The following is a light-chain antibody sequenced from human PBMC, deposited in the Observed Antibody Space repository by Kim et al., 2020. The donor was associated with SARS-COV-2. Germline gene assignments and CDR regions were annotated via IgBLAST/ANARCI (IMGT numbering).Light chain of an antibody. CDR2: RND. Sequence: GQRFTISCSGSSSNIGTNFVCWYQQLPGTAPKLLIYRNDHRPSGVPDRFSGSKSGTSASLAISGLRSEDEADYYCVTWDDSLSAQVFGGGTQLTVL. CDR1: SSNIGTNF. J-gene: IGLJ7*01. V-gene: IGLV1-47*01. CDR3: VTWDDSLSAQV.